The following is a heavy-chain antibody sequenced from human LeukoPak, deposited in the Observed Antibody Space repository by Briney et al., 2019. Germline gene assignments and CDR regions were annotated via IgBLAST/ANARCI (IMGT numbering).Heavy chain of an antibody. CDR3: ARVDCGGDLGSLYWYFDL. D-gene: IGHD2-21*02. V-gene: IGHV4-30-4*02. CDR2: IYYSGST. J-gene: IGHJ2*01. Sequence: SETLSLTCTVSGGSISSGDYYWSWIRQPPGKGLEWIGYIYYSGSTYYNPSLKSRVTISVDTSKNQFSLKLSSVTAADTAVYYCARVDCGGDLGSLYWYFDLWGRGTLVTVSS. CDR1: GGSISSGDYY.